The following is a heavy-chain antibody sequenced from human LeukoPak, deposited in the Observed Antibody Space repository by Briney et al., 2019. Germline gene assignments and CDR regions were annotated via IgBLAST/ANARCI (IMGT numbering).Heavy chain of an antibody. V-gene: IGHV4-59*01. J-gene: IGHJ3*02. D-gene: IGHD3/OR15-3a*01. CDR1: GGSFRSYY. Sequence: PSETLSLTCTVSGGSFRSYYWTWIRQPPGKELEWIGYIYYSGSTNYNPSLKSRVTISVDTSKNQFSLKLSSVTAADTAVHYCARDSRILGRDWLAFDIWGQGTMVTVSS. CDR2: IYYSGST. CDR3: ARDSRILGRDWLAFDI.